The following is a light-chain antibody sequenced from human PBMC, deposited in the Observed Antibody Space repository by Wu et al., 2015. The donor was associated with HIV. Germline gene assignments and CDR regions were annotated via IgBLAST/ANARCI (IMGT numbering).Light chain of an antibody. Sequence: IQMTQSPSSLSASLGDRVTITCRASQSVSSFLNWYQQKPGKAPKLLIYAASRLQSGVPSRFSGSGSGTDFTLTISSLQPDDFATYSCQQSLVLPWTFGQGTKVEIK. CDR2: AAS. J-gene: IGKJ1*01. CDR3: QQSLVLPWT. CDR1: QSVSSF. V-gene: IGKV1-39*01.